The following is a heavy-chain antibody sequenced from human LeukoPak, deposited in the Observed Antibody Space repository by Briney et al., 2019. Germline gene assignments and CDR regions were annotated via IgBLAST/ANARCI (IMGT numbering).Heavy chain of an antibody. V-gene: IGHV3-48*01. CDR3: ARDAGNSGYGCDL. J-gene: IGHJ5*02. Sequence: GGSLRLSCAASGFIFSQYSMNWVRKAPGKGLEWVSHIRSSSETFYADSVKGRFTISRDNARNSLYLQMNNLRGEDTAIYYCARDAGNSGYGCDLWGQGTLVTVSS. CDR2: IRSSSET. CDR1: GFIFSQYS. D-gene: IGHD5-12*01.